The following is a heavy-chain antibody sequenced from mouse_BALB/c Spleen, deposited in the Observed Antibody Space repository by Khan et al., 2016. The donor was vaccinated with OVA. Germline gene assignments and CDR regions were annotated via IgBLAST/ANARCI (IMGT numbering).Heavy chain of an antibody. V-gene: IGHV3-6*02. Sequence: EVQLQESGPGLVKPSQSLPLTCSVTGYSITSGYYWNWIRQFPGNKLEWMGYVSYDGSNNYNPSLKNRIAITRDTSKNQFFLKLNSATTEDTATYYCAREERYYAMDYWSQGTSVTVSS. CDR1: GYSITSGYY. J-gene: IGHJ4*01. CDR3: AREERYYAMDY. CDR2: VSYDGSN.